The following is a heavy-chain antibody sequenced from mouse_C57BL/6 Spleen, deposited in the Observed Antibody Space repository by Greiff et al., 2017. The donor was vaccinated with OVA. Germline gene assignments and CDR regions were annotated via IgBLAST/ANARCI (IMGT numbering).Heavy chain of an antibody. J-gene: IGHJ2*01. Sequence: QVQLQQSGAELVKPGASVKLSCKASGYTFTSYWMQWVKQRPGQGLEWIGEIDPSDSYTNYNQKFKGKATLTVDTSSSTAYMQLSSLTSEDSAVYYCARWGYDYDEGYWGQGTTLTVSS. CDR1: GYTFTSYW. CDR2: IDPSDSYT. V-gene: IGHV1-50*01. D-gene: IGHD2-4*01. CDR3: ARWGYDYDEGY.